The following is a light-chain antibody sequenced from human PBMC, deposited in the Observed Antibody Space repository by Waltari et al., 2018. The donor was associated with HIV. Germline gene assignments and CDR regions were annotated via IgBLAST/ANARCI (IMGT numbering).Light chain of an antibody. CDR3: SAWDSSLSAVV. CDR2: RDN. CDR1: SNNVGNQG. Sequence: QAGLTQPPSVSKGLRQTATLTCTGNSNNVGNQGAAWLQQHQGHPPKLLSYRDNKRPSGISERFSASRSGYTASLTITGLQPEDEADYFCSAWDSSLSAVVFGGGTTLTVL. J-gene: IGLJ2*01. V-gene: IGLV10-54*04.